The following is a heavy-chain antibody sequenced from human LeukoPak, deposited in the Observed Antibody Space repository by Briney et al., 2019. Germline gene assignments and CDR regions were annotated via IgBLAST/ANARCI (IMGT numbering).Heavy chain of an antibody. J-gene: IGHJ4*02. V-gene: IGHV3-11*01. Sequence: GGSLRLSCAASGFTFSDYYMSWIRQAPGKGLEWVSYISSSGSTIYYADSVKGRFTISRDNAKNSLYLQMNSLRAEDTAVYYCARDTLITMVRGVTSFDYWGQGTLVTVSS. CDR2: ISSSGSTI. CDR1: GFTFSDYY. CDR3: ARDTLITMVRGVTSFDY. D-gene: IGHD3-10*01.